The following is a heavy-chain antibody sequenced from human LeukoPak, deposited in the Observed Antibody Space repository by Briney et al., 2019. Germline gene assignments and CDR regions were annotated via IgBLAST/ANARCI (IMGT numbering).Heavy chain of an antibody. V-gene: IGHV3-48*02. CDR3: ARDRTAEGDY. CDR1: GFIFTSYS. J-gene: IGHJ4*02. CDR2: ISSSGSTR. Sequence: GGSLRLSCAASGFIFTSYSMNWVRQAPGKGLEWASYISSSGSTRYYADSVKGRFTISRDNAKNSLYLQMNNLRDEDTAVYYCARDRTAEGDYWGQGTLVTVSS. D-gene: IGHD5-18*01.